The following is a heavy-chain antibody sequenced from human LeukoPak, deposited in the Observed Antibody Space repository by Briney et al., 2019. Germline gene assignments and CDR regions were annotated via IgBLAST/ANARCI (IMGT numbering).Heavy chain of an antibody. CDR2: INPNSGGT. D-gene: IGHD6-6*01. V-gene: IGHV1-2*02. CDR1: GYTFTGYY. Sequence: GASVKVSCKASGYTFTGYYMHWVRQAPGQGLEWMGWINPNSGGTNYAQKFQGRVTMTRDTSISTAYMELSRLRSDDTAVYYCARAPARVYYYYYMDVWGKGTTVTVSS. CDR3: ARAPARVYYYYYMDV. J-gene: IGHJ6*03.